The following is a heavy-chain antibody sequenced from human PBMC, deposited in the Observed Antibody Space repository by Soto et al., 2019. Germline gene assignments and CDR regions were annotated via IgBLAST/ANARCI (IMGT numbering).Heavy chain of an antibody. J-gene: IGHJ1*01. CDR3: ATPHYFNH. CDR1: GLMFSAYT. V-gene: IGHV3-21*06. CDR2: ISDDSSYI. Sequence: PGGSLRLSCAASGLMFSAYTMNWVRQAPGKGLEWLSSISDDSSYIDYADSLRGRFTVSRDNARNSLYLQIDSLGVEDTAVYYCATPHYFNHWGPGTLVTVSS.